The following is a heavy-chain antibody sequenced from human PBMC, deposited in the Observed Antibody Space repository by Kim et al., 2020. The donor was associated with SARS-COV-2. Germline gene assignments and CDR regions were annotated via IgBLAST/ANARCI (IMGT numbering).Heavy chain of an antibody. Sequence: QKFQGRVTMTRDTSTSTVYMELSSLRSEDTAVYYCARVPLWFGGHCYFDYWGQGTLVTVSS. V-gene: IGHV1-46*01. CDR3: ARVPLWFGGHCYFDY. J-gene: IGHJ4*02. D-gene: IGHD3-10*01.